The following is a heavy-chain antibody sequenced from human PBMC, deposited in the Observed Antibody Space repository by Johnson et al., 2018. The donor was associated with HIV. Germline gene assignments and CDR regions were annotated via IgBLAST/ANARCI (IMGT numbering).Heavy chain of an antibody. J-gene: IGHJ3*02. D-gene: IGHD2-2*01. CDR1: GFTFDDYA. CDR2: INWNGGST. V-gene: IGHV3-9*01. Sequence: VQLVESGGGLIQPGRSLRLSCAASGFTFDDYAMHWVRQAPGKGLEWVSGINWNGGSTGYADSVRGRFTISRDNAKNSLYLQMNSLRAEDTALYYCARDGYCSSTSCYDDAFDIWGQGTMVTVSS. CDR3: ARDGYCSSTSCYDDAFDI.